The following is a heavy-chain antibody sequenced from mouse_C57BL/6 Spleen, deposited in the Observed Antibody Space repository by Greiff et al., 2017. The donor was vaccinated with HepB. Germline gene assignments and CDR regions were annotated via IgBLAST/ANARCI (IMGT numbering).Heavy chain of an antibody. CDR2: IYPGDGDT. J-gene: IGHJ4*01. Sequence: QVQLKESGPELVKPGASVKISCKASGYAFSSSWMNWVKQRPGKGLEWIGRIYPGDGDTNYNGKFKGKATLTADKSSSTAYMQLSSLTSEDSAVYFCAREYYYGSTFYAMDYWGQGTSVTVSS. CDR3: AREYYYGSTFYAMDY. CDR1: GYAFSSSW. D-gene: IGHD1-1*01. V-gene: IGHV1-82*01.